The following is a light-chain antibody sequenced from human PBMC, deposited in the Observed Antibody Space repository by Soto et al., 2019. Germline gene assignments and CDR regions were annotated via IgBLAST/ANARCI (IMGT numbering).Light chain of an antibody. J-gene: IGLJ2*01. CDR1: SSDVGGYNY. CDR3: SSYAGSNNYVV. V-gene: IGLV2-8*01. CDR2: AVS. Sequence: QSALTQPPSASGSPGPSVTISCTGTSSDVGGYNYVSWYQQHPGKAPKLMIYAVSKRPSGVPDRFSGSKSGNTASLTVSGLQAEDEADYYCSSYAGSNNYVVFGGGTKLTVL.